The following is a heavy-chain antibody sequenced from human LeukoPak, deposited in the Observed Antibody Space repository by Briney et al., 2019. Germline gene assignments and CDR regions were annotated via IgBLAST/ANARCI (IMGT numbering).Heavy chain of an antibody. J-gene: IGHJ3*02. Sequence: PSETLSLTCAVYGGSFSGYYWSWIRQPPGKGLEWIGEINHSGSTNYNPSLKSRVTISVDTSKNQFSLKLSSVTAADTAVYYCARQARPGRALDIWGQGTMVTVSS. CDR2: INHSGST. V-gene: IGHV4-34*01. CDR1: GGSFSGYY. D-gene: IGHD6-6*01. CDR3: ARQARPGRALDI.